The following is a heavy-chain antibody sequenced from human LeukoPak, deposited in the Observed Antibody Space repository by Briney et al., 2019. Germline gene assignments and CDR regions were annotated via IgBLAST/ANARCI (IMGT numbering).Heavy chain of an antibody. V-gene: IGHV3-48*03. CDR2: ISSSGSTI. D-gene: IGHD6-19*01. J-gene: IGHJ4*02. CDR3: ASANTGYSSGWPDY. Sequence: PGGSLRLSCAASGFTFSSYEMNWVRQAPGKGLEWFSYISSSGSTIYYADSVKGRFTISRDNAKNSLYLQMNSLRAEDTAVYYCASANTGYSSGWPDYWGQGTLVTVSS. CDR1: GFTFSSYE.